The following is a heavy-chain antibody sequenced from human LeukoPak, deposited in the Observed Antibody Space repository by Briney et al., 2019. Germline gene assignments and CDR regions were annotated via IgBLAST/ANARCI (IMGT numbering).Heavy chain of an antibody. Sequence: GGSLRLSCAASGFTVSSNYMGWVRQAPGKGLEWVSVIYSGGSTYYAGSVKGRFTISRDNSKNTLYLQMNSLKAEDTAVYYCARGPKAAPNYYYYYGMDVWGQGTTVTVSS. J-gene: IGHJ6*02. CDR1: GFTVSSNY. D-gene: IGHD6-6*01. CDR2: IYSGGST. V-gene: IGHV3-66*01. CDR3: ARGPKAAPNYYYYYGMDV.